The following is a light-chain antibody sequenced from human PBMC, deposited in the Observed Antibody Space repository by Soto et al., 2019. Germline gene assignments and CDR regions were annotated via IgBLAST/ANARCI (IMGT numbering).Light chain of an antibody. V-gene: IGKV3-20*01. CDR2: DVS. CDR3: QQYGRSPT. J-gene: IGKJ1*01. Sequence: EIVLTQSPGTLSLSPGERATLSCRSSQSVSSNYLAWYQQKPDQAPRLVIYDVSGSATGIPDRFSGSGSGTDFTLTISRREPEDFAVYYCQQYGRSPTFGQGTKVEI. CDR1: QSVSSNY.